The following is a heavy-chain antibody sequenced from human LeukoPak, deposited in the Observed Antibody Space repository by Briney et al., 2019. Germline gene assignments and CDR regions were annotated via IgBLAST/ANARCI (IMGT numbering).Heavy chain of an antibody. Sequence: PSETLSLTCSVSGGSISSTSYYWAWIRQPPGKGLEWIGSIYYSGNTYYNPSLKGRVIISVDTSKNQFSLTLSSVTAADRAVYYYASEIVAAGTDYWGQGTLVTVSS. J-gene: IGHJ4*02. D-gene: IGHD6-13*01. V-gene: IGHV4-39*01. CDR2: IYYSGNT. CDR1: GGSISSTSYY. CDR3: ASEIVAAGTDY.